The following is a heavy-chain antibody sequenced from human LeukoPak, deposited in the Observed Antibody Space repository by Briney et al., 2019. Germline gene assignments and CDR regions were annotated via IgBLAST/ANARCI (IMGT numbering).Heavy chain of an antibody. V-gene: IGHV1-2*02. D-gene: IGHD3-10*01. Sequence: ASVKVSCKASGYTSTGYYMHWVRQAPGQGLEWMGWINPNSGGTNYAQKFQGRVTMTRDTSISTAYMELSRLRSDDTAVYYCARDGYGGYGSGSYRFVAYWGQGTLVTVSS. CDR2: INPNSGGT. CDR1: GYTSTGYY. CDR3: ARDGYGGYGSGSYRFVAY. J-gene: IGHJ4*02.